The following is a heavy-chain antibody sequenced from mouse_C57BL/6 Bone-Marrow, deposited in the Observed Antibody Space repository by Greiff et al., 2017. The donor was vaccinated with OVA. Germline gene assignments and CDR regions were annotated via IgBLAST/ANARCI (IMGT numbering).Heavy chain of an antibody. J-gene: IGHJ3*01. CDR3: ASAVFAY. Sequence: QVQLQQPGAELVKPGASVKLSCKASGYTFTSYWMQWVKQRPGQGLEWIGGIDPSDSYTNYNQKFKGKATLTVDTTSSTTYMQLNSLTSEDSAVYYCASAVFAYWDRGKRVTVSA. CDR1: GYTFTSYW. CDR2: IDPSDSYT. V-gene: IGHV1-50*01.